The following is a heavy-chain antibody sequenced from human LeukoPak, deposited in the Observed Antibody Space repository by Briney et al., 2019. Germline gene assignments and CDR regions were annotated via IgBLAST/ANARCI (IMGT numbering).Heavy chain of an antibody. CDR1: GGTFSSYT. CDR2: IIPILGIA. CDR3: ARRTGSGSLYY. D-gene: IGHD3-10*01. V-gene: IGHV1-69*02. J-gene: IGHJ4*02. Sequence: APVKVSCKASGGTFSSYTISWVRQAPGQGLEWMGRIIPILGIANYAQKFQGRVTITADKSTSTAYMELSSLRSEDTAVYYCARRTGSGSLYYWGQGTLVTVSS.